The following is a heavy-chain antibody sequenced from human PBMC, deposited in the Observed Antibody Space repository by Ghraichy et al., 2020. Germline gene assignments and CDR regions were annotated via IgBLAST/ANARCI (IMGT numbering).Heavy chain of an antibody. Sequence: SETLSLTCSVSGYSITSGYYWAWIRLPPGKGLEWIATIYHTGRTYFNPSPKSRVTISLDSSKNQFSLKVTSVTAADTAMYYSARAGGETYYYYFPMDVWGQGTTVTVSS. CDR3: ARAGGETYYYYFPMDV. CDR2: IYHTGRT. V-gene: IGHV4-38-2*02. J-gene: IGHJ6*02. CDR1: GYSITSGYY. D-gene: IGHD1-14*01.